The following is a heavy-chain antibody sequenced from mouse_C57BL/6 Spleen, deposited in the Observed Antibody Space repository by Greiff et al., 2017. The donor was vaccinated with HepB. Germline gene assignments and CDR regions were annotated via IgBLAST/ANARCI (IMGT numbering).Heavy chain of an antibody. CDR3: ARLNDGYFYFDY. CDR1: GYTFTSYW. CDR2: IYPGSGST. D-gene: IGHD2-3*01. V-gene: IGHV1-55*01. Sequence: QVQLQQPGAELVKPGALVKMSCKASGYTFTSYWITWVKQRPGQGLEWIGDIYPGSGSTNYNEKFKSKATLTVDTSSSTAYMQLSSLTSEDSAVYYCARLNDGYFYFDYWGQGTTLTVSS. J-gene: IGHJ2*01.